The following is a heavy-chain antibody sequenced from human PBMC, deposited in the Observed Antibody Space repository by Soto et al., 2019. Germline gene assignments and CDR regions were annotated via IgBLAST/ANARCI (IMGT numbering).Heavy chain of an antibody. CDR1: GGSISSSSYY. V-gene: IGHV4-39*01. Sequence: SETLSLTCTVSGGSISSSSYYWGWIRQPPGKGLEWIGSIYYSGSTYYNPSLKSRVTISVDTSKNQFSLKLSSVTAAATAVYYCARHRYTGITVYSGYDFLGHSQAIRVFDYWGQGTLVTVSS. CDR2: IYYSGST. D-gene: IGHD5-12*01. CDR3: ARHRYTGITVYSGYDFLGHSQAIRVFDY. J-gene: IGHJ4*02.